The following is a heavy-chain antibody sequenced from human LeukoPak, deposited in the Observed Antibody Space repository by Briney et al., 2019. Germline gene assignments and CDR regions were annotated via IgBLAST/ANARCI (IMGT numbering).Heavy chain of an antibody. CDR1: GFTFSSNA. Sequence: GSLRLSCAASGFTFSSNAMHWVRQAPGKGLEWVAVIWYDGSNKYHADSVKGRFTISRDNSKNTLYLQMNSLRAEDTAVYYCARGQVETAIPGDYWGQGTLVTVSS. D-gene: IGHD2-21*02. CDR3: ARGQVETAIPGDY. CDR2: IWYDGSNK. J-gene: IGHJ4*02. V-gene: IGHV3-33*01.